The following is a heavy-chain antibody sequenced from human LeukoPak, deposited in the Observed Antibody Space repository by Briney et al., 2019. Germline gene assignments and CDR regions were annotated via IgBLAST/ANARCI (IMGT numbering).Heavy chain of an antibody. D-gene: IGHD6-6*01. V-gene: IGHV5-51*01. CDR3: ASENSSSSFTVRYYYGMDV. CDR1: GYSFTSYW. Sequence: GESLKISCKGSGYSFTSYWIGWVRQMPGKGLEWMGIIYPGDSDTRYSPSFQGQVTISADKSISTAYLQWSSLKASDTAMYYCASENSSSSFTVRYYYGMDVWGQGTTVTVSS. CDR2: IYPGDSDT. J-gene: IGHJ6*02.